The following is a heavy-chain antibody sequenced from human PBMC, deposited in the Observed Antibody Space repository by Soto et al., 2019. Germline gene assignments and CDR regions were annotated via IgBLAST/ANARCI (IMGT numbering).Heavy chain of an antibody. CDR1: GGSISSGGYS. Sequence: QLQLQESGSGLVKPSQTLSLTCAVSGGSISSGGYSWNWIRQPPGKGLEWIGYIYHSGSTYNSPSLKSRVTISVDRSKNQFSLKLSSVTAADTAVYSCARGLEVIAATPQWDYWGQGTLVTVSS. CDR3: ARGLEVIAATPQWDY. D-gene: IGHD2-15*01. J-gene: IGHJ4*02. V-gene: IGHV4-30-2*01. CDR2: IYHSGST.